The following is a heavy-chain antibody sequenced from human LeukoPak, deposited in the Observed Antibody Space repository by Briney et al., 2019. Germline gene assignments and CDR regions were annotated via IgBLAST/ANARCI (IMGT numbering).Heavy chain of an antibody. J-gene: IGHJ4*02. V-gene: IGHV6-1*01. CDR2: TYYRSKWYN. D-gene: IGHD3-3*01. CDR3: ARGDYDFWSGYPHYFDY. Sequence: WQTLSLTCAISGDSVSSNSAAWNWIRQSPSRGLEWLGRTYYRSKWYNDYAVSVKSRITINPDTSKNQFSLQLNSVTPEDTAVYYCARGDYDFWSGYPHYFDYWGQGTLVTVSS. CDR1: GDSVSSNSAA.